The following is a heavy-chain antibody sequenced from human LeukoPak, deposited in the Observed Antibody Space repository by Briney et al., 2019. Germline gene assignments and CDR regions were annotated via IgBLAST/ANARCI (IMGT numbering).Heavy chain of an antibody. D-gene: IGHD6-13*01. J-gene: IGHJ4*02. CDR1: GFTFGFYW. V-gene: IGHV3-74*01. Sequence: GGSLRLSCAASGFTFGFYWMHWVRQAPGKGLVWVSRISGDERSTSYAGSVKGRFTISRDNSNNTLYLQMNSLRAEDTAVYYCARHSRGRWYVFDYWGQGTLVTVSS. CDR3: ARHSRGRWYVFDY. CDR2: ISGDERST.